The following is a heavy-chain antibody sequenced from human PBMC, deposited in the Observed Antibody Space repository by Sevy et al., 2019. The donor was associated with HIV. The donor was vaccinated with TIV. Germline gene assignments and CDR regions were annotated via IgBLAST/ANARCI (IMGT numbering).Heavy chain of an antibody. Sequence: GGSLRLSCAASGFTFSDYYMSWIRQAPGKGLEWVSYISSSGSTIYYADSVKGRFTISRDNAKNSLYLQMNSLRAEDTAVYYCLSGRDIVVVPAARAYGMDVWGQGTTVTVPS. CDR1: GFTFSDYY. J-gene: IGHJ6*02. CDR3: LSGRDIVVVPAARAYGMDV. CDR2: ISSSGSTI. V-gene: IGHV3-11*01. D-gene: IGHD2-2*01.